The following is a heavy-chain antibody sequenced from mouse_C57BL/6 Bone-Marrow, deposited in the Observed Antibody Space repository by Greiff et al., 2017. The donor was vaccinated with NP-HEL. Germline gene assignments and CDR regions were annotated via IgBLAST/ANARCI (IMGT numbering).Heavy chain of an antibody. J-gene: IGHJ3*01. CDR2: IYPGSGST. Sequence: QVHVKQPGAELVKPGASVKMSCKASGYTFTSYWITWVKQRPGQGLEWIGDIYPGSGSTNYNEKFKSKATLTVDTSSSTAYMQLSSLTSEDSAVYYCATIIYDYDEAYWGQGTLVTVSA. CDR3: ATIIYDYDEAY. D-gene: IGHD2-4*01. CDR1: GYTFTSYW. V-gene: IGHV1-55*01.